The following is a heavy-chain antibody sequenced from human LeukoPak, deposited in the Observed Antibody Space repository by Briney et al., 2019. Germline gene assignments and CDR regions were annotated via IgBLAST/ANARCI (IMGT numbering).Heavy chain of an antibody. CDR2: IDTDGSDT. CDR1: GFTFSSYW. J-gene: IGHJ4*02. CDR3: AIDSGPLSSSAPFDY. Sequence: PGGSLRLSCAVSGFTFSSYWMHWVRQAPGKGLVWVSRIDTDGSDTTYADSVKGRFTISRDNSKNTLYLQMNSLRAVDTAVYYCAIDSGPLSSSAPFDYWGQGTQVTVSS. D-gene: IGHD6-6*01. V-gene: IGHV3-74*01.